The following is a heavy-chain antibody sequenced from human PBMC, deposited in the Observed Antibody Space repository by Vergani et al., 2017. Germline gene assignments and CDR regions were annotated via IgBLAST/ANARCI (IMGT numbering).Heavy chain of an antibody. Sequence: QLQLQESGPGLVKPSETLSLTCTVSGGSITYGAFYWGWIRQSPEKGLEWIGSLYASGSTYYSPSLKSRVAISIDTSKNHFSLRLSSVTAADTAVYYCARHLRGYSYGVFDYWGQGTRVTVSS. CDR2: LYASGST. CDR3: ARHLRGYSYGVFDY. CDR1: GGSITYGAFY. J-gene: IGHJ4*02. V-gene: IGHV4-39*02. D-gene: IGHD5-18*01.